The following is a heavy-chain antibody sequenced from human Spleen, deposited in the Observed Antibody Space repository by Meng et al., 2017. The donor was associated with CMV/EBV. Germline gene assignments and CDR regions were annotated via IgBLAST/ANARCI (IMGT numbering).Heavy chain of an antibody. CDR1: GFTFRSYG. CDR2: IRYDRSNK. D-gene: IGHD6-6*01. Sequence: QVQLVESGXGVVQPXGSLRLXXXASGFTFRSYGMHWVRQAPGKGVEWVAFIRYDRSNKYYADSVKGRFTISRDNSKNTLYLQMNSLRAEDTAVYYCANDHYAEYSSSVSIDYWGQGTLVTVSS. V-gene: IGHV3-30*02. J-gene: IGHJ4*02. CDR3: ANDHYAEYSSSVSIDY.